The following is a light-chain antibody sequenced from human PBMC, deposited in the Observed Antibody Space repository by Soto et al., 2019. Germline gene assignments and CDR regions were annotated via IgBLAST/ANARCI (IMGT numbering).Light chain of an antibody. J-gene: IGLJ1*01. CDR2: EVT. CDR1: SSDIGGYDY. V-gene: IGLV2-14*01. CDR3: SSYTSSSPCV. Sequence: QSALTQPASVSGSPGQSITISCTGTSSDIGGYDYVSWYQQHPGKAPKVVIFEVTNRPSGVSDRFSGSKSGNTASLTISGLQAEDEADYYCSSYTSSSPCVFGTGTKVTVL.